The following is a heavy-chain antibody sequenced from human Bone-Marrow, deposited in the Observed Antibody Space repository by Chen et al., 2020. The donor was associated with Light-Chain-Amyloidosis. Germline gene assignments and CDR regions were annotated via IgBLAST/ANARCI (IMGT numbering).Heavy chain of an antibody. CDR2: IYPDDSDA. CDR1: GYTFPNYW. D-gene: IGHD5-12*01. Sequence: EVQLEQSGPEVKKPGESLKISCKGSGYTFPNYWIGWVRQMPGKGLEWMEVIYPDDSDARYSPSLEGQVTISADKSITTAYLQWRSLKASDTAMYYCARRRDGYNFDYWGQGTLVTVSS. CDR3: ARRRDGYNFDY. V-gene: IGHV5-51*01. J-gene: IGHJ4*02.